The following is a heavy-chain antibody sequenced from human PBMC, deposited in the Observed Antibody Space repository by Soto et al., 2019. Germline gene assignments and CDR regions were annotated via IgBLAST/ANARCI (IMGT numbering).Heavy chain of an antibody. V-gene: IGHV3-49*03. Sequence: PGGSLRLSCTTSGFTFGDYAMSWFRQAPGKGLEWVGVVRSKAYGGTTDYAASVKGRFDISRDDSKSIAYLQMNSVTTEGTAVYFCARYTYTSRYSFYGMDVWGHGTTVTVSS. D-gene: IGHD6-13*01. J-gene: IGHJ6*02. CDR3: ARYTYTSRYSFYGMDV. CDR2: VRSKAYGGTT. CDR1: GFTFGDYA.